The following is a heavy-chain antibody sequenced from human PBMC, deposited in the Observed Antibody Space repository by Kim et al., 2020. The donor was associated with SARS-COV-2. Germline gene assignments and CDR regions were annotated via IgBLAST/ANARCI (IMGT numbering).Heavy chain of an antibody. Sequence: GGSLRLSCAASGFTFSSYDVKWVRQAPGKGLEWISYISRSGTTIYYTDSVKGRFTISRDNAKNSLYLQLSSLRAEDTAIYYCARVDGRGYYYGMDGWGQGTTVTVSS. V-gene: IGHV3-48*03. CDR2: ISRSGTTI. CDR3: ARVDGRGYYYGMDG. D-gene: IGHD3-16*01. CDR1: GFTFSSYD. J-gene: IGHJ6*02.